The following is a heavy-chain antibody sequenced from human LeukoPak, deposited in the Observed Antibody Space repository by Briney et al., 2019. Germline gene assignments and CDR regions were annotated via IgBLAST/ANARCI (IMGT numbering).Heavy chain of an antibody. CDR3: ARVQGGWSSNYFNY. Sequence: GGSLRLSCATSGFTFSDYQMTWIRQAPGKGLEWVSYISSSSSYTDYADSVKGRFTISRDNAKNSLYLQMNSLRADDTAVYYCARVQGGWSSNYFNYWGQGTLVTVSS. V-gene: IGHV3-11*05. CDR1: GFTFSDYQ. J-gene: IGHJ4*02. D-gene: IGHD6-19*01. CDR2: ISSSSSYT.